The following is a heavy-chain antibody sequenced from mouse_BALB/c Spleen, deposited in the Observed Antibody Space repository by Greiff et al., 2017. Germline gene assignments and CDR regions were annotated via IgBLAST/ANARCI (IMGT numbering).Heavy chain of an antibody. V-gene: IGHV5-17*02. CDR3: ARWEYGNSGYYAMDY. D-gene: IGHD2-10*02. Sequence: EVKLVESGGGLVQPGGSRKLSCAASGFTFSSFGMHWVRQAPEKGLEWVAYISSGSSTIYYADTVKGRFTISRDNPKNTLFLQMTSLRSEDTAMYYCARWEYGNSGYYAMDYWGQGTSVTVSS. CDR1: GFTFSSFG. J-gene: IGHJ4*01. CDR2: ISSGSSTI.